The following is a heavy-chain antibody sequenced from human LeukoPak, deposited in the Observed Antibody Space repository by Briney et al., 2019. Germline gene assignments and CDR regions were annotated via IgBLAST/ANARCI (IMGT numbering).Heavy chain of an antibody. CDR1: GGSISSYY. CDR2: IYYSAST. CDR3: ARGRRNSSSWYDDY. Sequence: KPSETLSLTCTVSGGSISSYYWSWIRQPPGKGLEWIGYIYYSASTNYNPSLKSRVTISVDTSKNQFSLKLSSVTAADTAVYYCARGRRNSSSWYDDYWGQGTLVTVSS. V-gene: IGHV4-59*01. D-gene: IGHD6-13*01. J-gene: IGHJ4*02.